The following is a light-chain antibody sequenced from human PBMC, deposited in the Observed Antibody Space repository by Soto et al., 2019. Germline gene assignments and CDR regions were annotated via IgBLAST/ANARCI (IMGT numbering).Light chain of an antibody. V-gene: IGLV1-36*01. CDR3: AAWDDSLNGPV. J-gene: IGLJ2*01. Sequence: QSVLTQPPSVSEAPRQRVTISCSGSSSNIGNNAVNWYQQLSGKAPKLLLYYDDLLPSGVSDRFSGSKSGTSASLAIRGLQSEDEADYYCAAWDDSLNGPVFGGGTKLTVL. CDR2: YDD. CDR1: SSNIGNNA.